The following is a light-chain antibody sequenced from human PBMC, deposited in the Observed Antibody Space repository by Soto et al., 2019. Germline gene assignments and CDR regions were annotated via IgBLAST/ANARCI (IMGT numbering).Light chain of an antibody. CDR1: SSDVGSYNL. CDR2: EGS. Sequence: QSALTQPASVCGSPGQSITISCNGTSSDVGSYNLVSWYQQHPGKAPKLMIYEGSKRPSGVSNRFSGTKSGNTASLTISGLQAEDEADYYCCSYAGSRVFGGGTKLTVL. CDR3: CSYAGSRV. J-gene: IGLJ3*02. V-gene: IGLV2-23*01.